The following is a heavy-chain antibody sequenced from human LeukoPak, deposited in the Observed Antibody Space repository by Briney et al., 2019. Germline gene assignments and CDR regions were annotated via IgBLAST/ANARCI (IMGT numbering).Heavy chain of an antibody. J-gene: IGHJ5*02. Sequence: ASVKVSCKASGYTFTSYGISWVRQAPGQGLEWMGWISAYNGNTNYAQKLQGRVTMTTDTSTSTAYMELSSLRSEDTAVYYCASQVLITIFGVVTDLNWFNPWGQGTLVTVSS. CDR1: GYTFTSYG. V-gene: IGHV1-18*01. CDR3: ASQVLITIFGVVTDLNWFNP. CDR2: ISAYNGNT. D-gene: IGHD3-3*01.